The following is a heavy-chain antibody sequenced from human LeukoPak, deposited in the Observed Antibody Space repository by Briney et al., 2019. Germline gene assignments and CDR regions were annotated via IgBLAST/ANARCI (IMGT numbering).Heavy chain of an antibody. Sequence: PSETLSLTCAVYDGSFSGYYWSWIRQPPGKGLEWIGEINHSGSTNYSPSLKSRVTISVDTSKNQFSLKLSSVTAADTAVYYCARGGSIAVAGIYWFDPWGQGTLVTVSS. D-gene: IGHD6-19*01. V-gene: IGHV4-34*01. CDR2: INHSGST. CDR3: ARGGSIAVAGIYWFDP. J-gene: IGHJ5*02. CDR1: DGSFSGYY.